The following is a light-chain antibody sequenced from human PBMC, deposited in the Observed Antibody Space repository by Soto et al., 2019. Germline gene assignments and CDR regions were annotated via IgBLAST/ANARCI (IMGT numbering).Light chain of an antibody. CDR1: SSDVGAYTY. CDR2: DVS. CDR3: CSYAGTSTYV. J-gene: IGLJ1*01. Sequence: SALTRPRSVYGSPGQSVTISCTGTSSDVGAYTYVSWYQQHPGKAPKLMIYDVSQRPSGVPDRFSGSKSGNTASLTISGLQAEDEADYYCCSYAGTSTYVFGSGTKVTVL. V-gene: IGLV2-11*01.